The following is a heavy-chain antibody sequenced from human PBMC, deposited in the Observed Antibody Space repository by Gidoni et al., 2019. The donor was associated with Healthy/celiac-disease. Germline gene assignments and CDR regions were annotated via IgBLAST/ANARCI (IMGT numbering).Heavy chain of an antibody. CDR1: GFTFRSYS. CDR3: ARSVCSGGSCYSVLYPFDY. J-gene: IGHJ4*02. D-gene: IGHD2-15*01. Sequence: EVQLVESGGGLVKPGGSLRLSCAASGFTFRSYSMNWVRQAPGKGLEWVSSISSSSSYIYYADSVKGRFTISRDNAKNSLYLQMNSLRAEDTAVYYCARSVCSGGSCYSVLYPFDYWGQGTLVTVSS. V-gene: IGHV3-21*01. CDR2: ISSSSSYI.